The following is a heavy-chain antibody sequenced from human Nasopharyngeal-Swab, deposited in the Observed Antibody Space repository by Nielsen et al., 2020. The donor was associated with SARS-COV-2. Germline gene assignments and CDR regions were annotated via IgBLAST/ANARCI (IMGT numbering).Heavy chain of an antibody. J-gene: IGHJ4*02. CDR1: GFPVSSNY. D-gene: IGHD3-22*01. V-gene: IGHV3-66*01. Sequence: LSLPCAASGFPVSSNYMSWVRPAPGKGLEWVSVIYSGGSTYYADSVKGRFTISRDNSKNTLYLQMNSLRAEDTAVYYCARGDDSSGYPYSHDYWGQGTLVTVSS. CDR3: ARGDDSSGYPYSHDY. CDR2: IYSGGST.